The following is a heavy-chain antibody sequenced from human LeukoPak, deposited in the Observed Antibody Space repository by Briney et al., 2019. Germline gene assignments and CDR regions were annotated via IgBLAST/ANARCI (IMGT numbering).Heavy chain of an antibody. CDR1: GGTFSSYA. CDR2: IIPIFGTA. J-gene: IGHJ4*02. Sequence: ASVKVSCKASGGTFSSYAISWVRQAPGQGLEWMGGIIPIFGTANYAQKFQGRVTITTDESTSTAYMELSSLRSEDTAVYYCARSIVLMVYAPLYFDYWGQGTLVTVSS. D-gene: IGHD2-8*01. V-gene: IGHV1-69*05. CDR3: ARSIVLMVYAPLYFDY.